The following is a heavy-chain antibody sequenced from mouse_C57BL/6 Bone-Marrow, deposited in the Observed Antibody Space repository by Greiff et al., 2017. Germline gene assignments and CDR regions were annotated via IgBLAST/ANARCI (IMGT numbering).Heavy chain of an antibody. CDR1: GYTFTNYW. CDR3: ARRDGYRPFDV. CDR2: IYPGGGYT. V-gene: IGHV1-63*01. D-gene: IGHD2-3*01. Sequence: QVQLQQSGAELVRPGTSVKMSCKASGYTFTNYWIGWAKQRPGHGLEWIGDIYPGGGYTNYNEKFKGKATLTADKASSTAYMQFSSLTSEDSAIYYCARRDGYRPFDVWGQGTTLTVSS. J-gene: IGHJ2*01.